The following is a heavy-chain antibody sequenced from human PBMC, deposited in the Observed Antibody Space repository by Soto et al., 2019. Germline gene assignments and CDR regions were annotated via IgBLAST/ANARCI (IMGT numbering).Heavy chain of an antibody. Sequence: QITLKESGPTLVKPTQTLTLTCTFSGFSLSTSGVGVGWIRQPPGKALEWLALIYWDDDKRYSPSLKSRLTITKDTSKNQVVHTMTNMDPVDTATYYCAHRRAYCSGGTCYSIWFDPWGQGTLVTVSS. CDR3: AHRRAYCSGGTCYSIWFDP. V-gene: IGHV2-5*02. CDR2: IYWDDDK. J-gene: IGHJ5*02. CDR1: GFSLSTSGVG. D-gene: IGHD2-15*01.